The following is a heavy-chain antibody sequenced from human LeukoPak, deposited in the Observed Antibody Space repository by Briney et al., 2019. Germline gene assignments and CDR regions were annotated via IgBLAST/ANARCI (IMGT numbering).Heavy chain of an antibody. CDR2: IYYSGST. Sequence: SETLSLTCTVSGGSISSGGYYWSWIRQHPGKGLEWIGYIYYSGSTYYNPSLKSRVTISVDTSKNQFSLKLSSVTAADTAVYYCAGTPPYLPGAFDIWGQGTMVTVSS. D-gene: IGHD5/OR15-5a*01. CDR1: GGSISSGGYY. J-gene: IGHJ3*02. V-gene: IGHV4-31*03. CDR3: AGTPPYLPGAFDI.